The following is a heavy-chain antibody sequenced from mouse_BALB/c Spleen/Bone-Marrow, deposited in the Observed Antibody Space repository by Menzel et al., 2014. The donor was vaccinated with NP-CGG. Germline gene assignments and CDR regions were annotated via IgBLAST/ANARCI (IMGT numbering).Heavy chain of an antibody. V-gene: IGHV4-1*02. Sequence: EVKVEESGGGLVQPGGSLKLSCAASGFDFSRYWMSWVRQAPVKGLEWIGEINPDSNTINYTPSLKDKFIISRDNAKNTLYLQMSKVKSEDTALYYCARLGYYGWFAYWGQGTLVTVSA. CDR1: GFDFSRYW. D-gene: IGHD2-3*01. J-gene: IGHJ3*01. CDR2: INPDSNTI. CDR3: ARLGYYGWFAY.